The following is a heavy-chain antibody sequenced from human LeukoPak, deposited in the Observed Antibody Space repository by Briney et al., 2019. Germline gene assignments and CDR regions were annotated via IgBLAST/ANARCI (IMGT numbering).Heavy chain of an antibody. CDR2: ISYDGSNK. V-gene: IGHV3-30*18. Sequence: GGSLRLSCAASGFTFSSYGMHWVRQAPGKGLEWVAVISYDGSNKYYADSVKGRFTISRDNSKNTLYLQMNSLRAEDTAVYYCAKDSPAGDYGSGSSSYYGMDVWGQGTTVTVSS. D-gene: IGHD3-10*01. CDR1: GFTFSSYG. J-gene: IGHJ6*02. CDR3: AKDSPAGDYGSGSSSYYGMDV.